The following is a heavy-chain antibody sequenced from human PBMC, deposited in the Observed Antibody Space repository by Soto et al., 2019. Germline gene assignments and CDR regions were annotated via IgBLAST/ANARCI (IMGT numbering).Heavy chain of an antibody. V-gene: IGHV1-69*01. CDR1: GGTFSSYP. CDR2: VIPIFGTT. D-gene: IGHD4-17*01. J-gene: IGHJ6*02. CDR3: ARDLMTTPYLYGMDV. Sequence: QVQLVQSGAEVKKPWSSVKVSCKTSGGTFSSYPINWVRQAPGKGLEWMGGVIPIFGTTNYAQKFQGRVTIPAEETTTTAYMAVRRPRSYDTAVFYCARDLMTTPYLYGMDVWGQGTTVTVPS.